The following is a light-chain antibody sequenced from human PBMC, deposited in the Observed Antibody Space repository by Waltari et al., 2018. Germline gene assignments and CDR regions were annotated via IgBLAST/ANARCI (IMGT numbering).Light chain of an antibody. CDR3: QQYDNLPPLT. CDR2: DAS. CDR1: QDISNY. V-gene: IGKV1-33*01. J-gene: IGKJ4*01. Sequence: DIQMTQSPSSLSASVGDRVTITGPASQDISNYLNWYQQKPGKAPKLLIYDASNLETGVPSRFSGSGSGTDFTFTISSLQPEDIATYYCQQYDNLPPLTFGGGTKVEIK.